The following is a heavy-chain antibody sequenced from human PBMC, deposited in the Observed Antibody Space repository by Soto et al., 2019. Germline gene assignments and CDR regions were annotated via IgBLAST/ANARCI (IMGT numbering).Heavy chain of an antibody. CDR1: GFIFSTYA. Sequence: GGSLSLSCAASGFIFSTYAMNWVRPAPGKGLEWVSAISSTGGSTYYAESVRGRFTISRDNSINTLYLQVSSLRTEDTAVYYCAHPRGYGVFDAVDIWGQGTMVTVSS. CDR2: ISSTGGST. D-gene: IGHD4-17*01. J-gene: IGHJ3*02. V-gene: IGHV3-23*01. CDR3: AHPRGYGVFDAVDI.